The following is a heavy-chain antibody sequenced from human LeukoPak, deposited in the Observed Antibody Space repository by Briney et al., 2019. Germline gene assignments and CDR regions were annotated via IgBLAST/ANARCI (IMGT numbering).Heavy chain of an antibody. CDR2: IYYGGST. V-gene: IGHV4-59*01. CDR1: GVSISGSY. J-gene: IGHJ4*02. CDR3: AATGPYYFHY. D-gene: IGHD3-9*01. Sequence: SETLSLTCTVSGVSISGSYWSWLRQPPGKGLEWIGYIYYGGSTNYNASLKNRVTISVDASKNQVSLQLNSLTAADTALYYCAATGPYYFHYWGQGTLVTVSS.